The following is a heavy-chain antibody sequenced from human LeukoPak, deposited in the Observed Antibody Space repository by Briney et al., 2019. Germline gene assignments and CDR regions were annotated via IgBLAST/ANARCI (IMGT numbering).Heavy chain of an antibody. CDR3: ATSDYGDYVLVYDY. Sequence: PSETLSLTCTVSGGSISSYYWSWIRQPAGKGLEWIGRVYTSGSTNYNPSLKSRVTASVDTSRNQFSLKLSSVTAADTAVYYCATSDYGDYVLVYDYWGQGTLVTVSS. J-gene: IGHJ4*02. V-gene: IGHV4-4*07. CDR2: VYTSGST. CDR1: GGSISSYY. D-gene: IGHD4-17*01.